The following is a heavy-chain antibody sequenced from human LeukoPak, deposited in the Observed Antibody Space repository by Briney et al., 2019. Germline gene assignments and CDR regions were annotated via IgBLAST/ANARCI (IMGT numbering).Heavy chain of an antibody. J-gene: IGHJ4*02. CDR2: ISSSGSTI. CDR3: ARMYSSGWYRFDY. D-gene: IGHD6-19*01. Sequence: GGSLRLSCAASGFTFSDYYMSWIRQAPGKGLEWVSYISSSGSTIYYADSVKGRFTISRDNAKNSLYLQMNSLRAEDTAVYYCARMYSSGWYRFDYWGQGTLVTVSS. V-gene: IGHV3-11*04. CDR1: GFTFSDYY.